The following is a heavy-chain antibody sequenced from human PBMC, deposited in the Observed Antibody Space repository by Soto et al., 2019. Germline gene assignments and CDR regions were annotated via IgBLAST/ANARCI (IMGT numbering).Heavy chain of an antibody. CDR2: INAGNGNT. D-gene: IGHD4-17*01. CDR1: GYTFTSYA. J-gene: IGHJ5*02. CDR3: ARGTWDHNYGDDKRTYNWFDP. V-gene: IGHV1-3*01. Sequence: ASVKVSCKASGYTFTSYAMHWVRQAPGQRLEWMGWINAGNGNTKYSQKFQGRVTITRDTSASTAYMELSSLRSEDTAVYYCARGTWDHNYGDDKRTYNWFDPWGQGTLVTVSS.